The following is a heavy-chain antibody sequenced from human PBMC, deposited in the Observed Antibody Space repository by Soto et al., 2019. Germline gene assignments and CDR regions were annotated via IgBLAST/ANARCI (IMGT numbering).Heavy chain of an antibody. D-gene: IGHD4-17*01. J-gene: IGHJ4*02. V-gene: IGHV4-30-4*01. CDR3: ARVSQGDDYGDFPSGDFDY. CDR2: IYYSGST. Sequence: QVQLQESGPGLVKPSQTLSLTCTVSGGSISSGDYYWSWIRQPPGKGLEWIGYIYYSGSTYYNPSLKSRVTISVDTSKNQSSLKLSSVTAADTAVYYCARVSQGDDYGDFPSGDFDYWGQGTLVTVSS. CDR1: GGSISSGDYY.